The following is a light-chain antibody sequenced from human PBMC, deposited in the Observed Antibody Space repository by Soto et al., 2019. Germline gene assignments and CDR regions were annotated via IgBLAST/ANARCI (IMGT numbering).Light chain of an antibody. CDR2: DVS. Sequence: QSVLTQPASVSGSPGQSITISCTGTSSDVGGYNYVSWYQHHPGKAPKLIIYDVSNRPSGVSIRFSGSKSDNTASLTISALQPEEEVYYDSRSYTTNNTRQIVFRTVTKV. V-gene: IGLV2-14*03. CDR1: SSDVGGYNY. CDR3: RSYTTNNTRQIV. J-gene: IGLJ1*01.